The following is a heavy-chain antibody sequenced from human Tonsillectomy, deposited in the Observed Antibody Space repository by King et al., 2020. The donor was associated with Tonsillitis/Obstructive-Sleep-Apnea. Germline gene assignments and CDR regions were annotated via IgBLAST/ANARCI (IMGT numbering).Heavy chain of an antibody. CDR3: ASHIVVAYYFDY. V-gene: IGHV4-59*08. J-gene: IGHJ4*02. Sequence: VQLQESGPGLVKPSETLSLTCTVSGGSISSYYWSWIRQPPGKGLEWIGYIYYSGSTNYNPSLKSRVTISVDTSKNQFSLKLSSVTAADTAVYYCASHIVVAYYFDYWGQGTLVTVSS. D-gene: IGHD1-26*01. CDR1: GGSISSYY. CDR2: IYYSGST.